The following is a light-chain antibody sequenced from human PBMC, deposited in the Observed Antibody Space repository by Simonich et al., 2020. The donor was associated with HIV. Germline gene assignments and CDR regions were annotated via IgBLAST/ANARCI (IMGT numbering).Light chain of an antibody. CDR2: AAS. V-gene: IGKV1-39*01. CDR3: KQSYSTPFT. CDR1: QSISSF. J-gene: IGKJ2*01. Sequence: DIQMTQSPSSLSASVGDRVTIPCRASQSISSFLNWYQQKPGKAPKLLSYAASSLQSGVPSRFSGRGSGTDFTLTISSLQREDFASYYCKQSYSTPFTFGQGTKVEIK.